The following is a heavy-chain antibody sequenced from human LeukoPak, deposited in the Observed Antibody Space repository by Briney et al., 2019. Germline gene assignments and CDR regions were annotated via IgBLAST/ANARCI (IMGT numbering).Heavy chain of an antibody. CDR1: GYTLTELS. CDR3: ARTARYSYGY. Sequence: ASVKVSCKVSGYTLTELSMHWVRQAPGKGLEWMGGFDPEDGETIYAQKFQGRVTMTRDTSISTAYMELSRLRSDDTAVYYCARTARYSYGYWGQGTLVTVSS. V-gene: IGHV1-24*01. J-gene: IGHJ4*02. CDR2: FDPEDGET. D-gene: IGHD5-18*01.